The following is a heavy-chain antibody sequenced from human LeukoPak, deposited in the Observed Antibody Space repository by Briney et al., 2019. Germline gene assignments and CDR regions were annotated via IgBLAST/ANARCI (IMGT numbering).Heavy chain of an antibody. CDR1: GGSFSSYY. D-gene: IGHD3-22*01. Sequence: SETLSLTCTVSGGSFSSYYWSWIRQPPGKGLEWIGYIYYSGSTNYNPSLKSLVTISVDTSKNQFSLKLSCVTAADTAVYYCARGANYYDSSGYVADAFDIWGQGTMVTVSS. V-gene: IGHV4-59*01. CDR3: ARGANYYDSSGYVADAFDI. CDR2: IYYSGST. J-gene: IGHJ3*02.